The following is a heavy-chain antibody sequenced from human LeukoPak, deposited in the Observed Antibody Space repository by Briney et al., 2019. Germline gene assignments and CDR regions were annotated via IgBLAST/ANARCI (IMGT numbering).Heavy chain of an antibody. Sequence: SVKVSCKTSGGTFSSYGITWVRQAPGRGLEWMGGIIPIFGTANYAQKFQGRVTITADESTTTAYMELNSLRSEDTAVYYCALEFRTFYAVFDYWGQGTLVTVSS. J-gene: IGHJ4*02. D-gene: IGHD2-2*01. V-gene: IGHV1-69*13. CDR3: ALEFRTFYAVFDY. CDR2: IIPIFGTA. CDR1: GGTFSSYG.